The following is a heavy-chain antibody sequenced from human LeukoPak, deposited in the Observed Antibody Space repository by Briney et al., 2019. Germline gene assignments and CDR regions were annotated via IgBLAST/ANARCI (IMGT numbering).Heavy chain of an antibody. J-gene: IGHJ6*02. CDR1: GGSVSSGSYY. CDR2: IYYSGST. D-gene: IGHD4-11*01. V-gene: IGHV4-61*01. Sequence: SETLSLTYTVSGGSVSSGSYYWSWIRQPPGKGLEWIGYIYYSGSTNYNPSLKSRVTISVDTSKNQFSLKLSSVTAADTAVYYCARALHSTLYYYYYGMDVWGQGTTVTVSS. CDR3: ARALHSTLYYYYYGMDV.